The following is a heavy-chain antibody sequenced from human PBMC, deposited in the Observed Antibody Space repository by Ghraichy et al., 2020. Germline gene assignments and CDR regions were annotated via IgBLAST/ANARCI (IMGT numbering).Heavy chain of an antibody. Sequence: SVKVSCKASGGTFSSYAISWVRQAPGQGLEWMGGIIPIFGTANYAQKFQGRVTITADESTSTAYMELSSLRSEDTAVYYCARARDTYYYDSSGRHAGYFDYWGQGTLVTVSS. J-gene: IGHJ4*02. CDR2: IIPIFGTA. D-gene: IGHD3-22*01. V-gene: IGHV1-69*13. CDR1: GGTFSSYA. CDR3: ARARDTYYYDSSGRHAGYFDY.